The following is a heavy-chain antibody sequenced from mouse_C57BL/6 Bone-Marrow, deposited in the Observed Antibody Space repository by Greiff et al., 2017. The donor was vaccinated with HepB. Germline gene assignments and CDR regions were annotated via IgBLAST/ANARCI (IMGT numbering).Heavy chain of an antibody. J-gene: IGHJ4*01. Sequence: EVQLQQSGPELVKPGDSVKISCKASGYSFTGYFMNWVMQSHGKSLEWIGRINPYNGDTFYNQKFKGKATLTVDKSSSTAHMELRSLTSEDSAVYSCARGGHYYGSNYAMDYWGQGTSVTVSS. D-gene: IGHD1-1*01. CDR3: ARGGHYYGSNYAMDY. CDR2: INPYNGDT. V-gene: IGHV1-20*01. CDR1: GYSFTGYF.